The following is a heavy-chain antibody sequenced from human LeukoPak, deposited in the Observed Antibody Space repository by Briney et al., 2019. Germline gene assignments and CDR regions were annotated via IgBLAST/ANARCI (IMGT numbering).Heavy chain of an antibody. CDR2: IIPIFGTA. D-gene: IGHD5-18*01. J-gene: IGHJ2*01. V-gene: IGHV1-69*01. CDR1: RGTFSSYA. CDR3: ARRSYGIWYFDL. Sequence: GASAKVSCKASRGTFSSYAISWVRQAPGQGLEWMGGIIPIFGTANYAQKFQGRVTITADESTSTAYMELSSLRSEDTAVYYCARRSYGIWYFDLWGRGTLVTVSS.